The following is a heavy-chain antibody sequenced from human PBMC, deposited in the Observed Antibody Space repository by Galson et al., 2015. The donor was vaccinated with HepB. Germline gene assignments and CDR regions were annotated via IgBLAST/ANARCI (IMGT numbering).Heavy chain of an antibody. CDR1: GFSFSDYY. CDR2: ITNSGTTI. V-gene: IGHV3-11*01. D-gene: IGHD3-22*01. J-gene: IGHJ6*02. Sequence: SLRLSCAASGFSFSDYYMTWIRQAPGKGLEWVSYITNSGTTIYYADSVKGRFTISRDNAKNSLYLQMNSLRAEDAAVYHCARFGYYDTSGYWSDGMDVWGQGTTVTVSS. CDR3: ARFGYYDTSGYWSDGMDV.